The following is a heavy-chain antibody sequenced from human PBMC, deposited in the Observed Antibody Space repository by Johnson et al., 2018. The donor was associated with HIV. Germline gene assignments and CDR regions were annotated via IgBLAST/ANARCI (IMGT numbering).Heavy chain of an antibody. J-gene: IGHJ3*02. CDR3: ARANYYDSSGTPVFDI. Sequence: VQLVESGGDLVQPGGSLRLSCAASGFTFNNYWMSWVRQAPGRGLEWVANIKQDGSEKFYVDSVKGRFTISRDNAENSLYLQMNSLRAEDTAVYYCARANYYDSSGTPVFDIWGQGTMVTVSS. CDR2: IKQDGSEK. V-gene: IGHV3-7*01. CDR1: GFTFNNYW. D-gene: IGHD3-22*01.